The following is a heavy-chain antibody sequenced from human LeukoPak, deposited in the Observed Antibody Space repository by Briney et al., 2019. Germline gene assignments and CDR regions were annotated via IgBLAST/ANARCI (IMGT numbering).Heavy chain of an antibody. CDR1: GFTVSSNY. D-gene: IGHD5/OR15-5a*01. J-gene: IGHJ5*02. CDR3: ARDSGTGVPSAGIVFGWFDP. V-gene: IGHV4-59*05. Sequence: GSLRLSCAASGFTVSSNYMSWVRQAPGKGLEWIGSIYYNGKTYYNPSLKSRLTISVDMSKSRFSLELTSVTAADTAFYYCARDSGTGVPSAGIVFGWFDPWGQGTLVPVSS. CDR2: IYYNGKT.